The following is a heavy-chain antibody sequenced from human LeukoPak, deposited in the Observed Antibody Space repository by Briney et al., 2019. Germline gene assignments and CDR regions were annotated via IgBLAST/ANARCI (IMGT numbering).Heavy chain of an antibody. CDR3: ARGVRRDGYNRLAFDI. V-gene: IGHV1-46*01. CDR2: INPSGGST. CDR1: GYTFTSYY. D-gene: IGHD5-24*01. Sequence: ASVKVSCKASGYTFTSYYMHWVRQAPGQGLEWMGVINPSGGSTSYAQKFQGRVTMTRDTSTSTVYMELSSLRSEDTAVYYCARGVRRDGYNRLAFDIWGQGTMVTVSS. J-gene: IGHJ3*02.